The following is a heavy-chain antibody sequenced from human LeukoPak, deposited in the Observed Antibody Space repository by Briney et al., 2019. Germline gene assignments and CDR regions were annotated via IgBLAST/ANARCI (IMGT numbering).Heavy chain of an antibody. CDR1: GFTFSSYA. CDR3: AKTDCSSTSCYSHYFDY. J-gene: IGHJ4*02. D-gene: IGHD2-2*02. CDR2: ISGSGGST. Sequence: PGGSLRLSCAASGFTFSSYAMSWVRQAPGKGLEWVSAISGSGGSTYYADSVKGRFTISRDNSKNTLYLQMNSLRAEDTAVYYCAKTDCSSTSCYSHYFDYWGQGTLVTVSS. V-gene: IGHV3-23*01.